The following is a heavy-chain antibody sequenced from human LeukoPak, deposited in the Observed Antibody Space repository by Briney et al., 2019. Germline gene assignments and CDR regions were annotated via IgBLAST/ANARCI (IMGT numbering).Heavy chain of an antibody. Sequence: GGSLRLSCAASGFTFSNAWMNWVRQAPGKGLEWVSSISNSGTSTYYADSAKGRFTISRDNSRNTLYLQMNSLRAEDTALYYCAKENLLPAGGTLGSWGQGTLVTVSS. D-gene: IGHD6-13*01. CDR1: GFTFSNAW. J-gene: IGHJ5*02. CDR2: ISNSGTST. CDR3: AKENLLPAGGTLGS. V-gene: IGHV3-23*01.